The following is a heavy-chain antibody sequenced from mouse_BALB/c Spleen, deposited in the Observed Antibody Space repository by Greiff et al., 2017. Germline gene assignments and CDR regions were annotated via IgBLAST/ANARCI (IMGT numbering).Heavy chain of an antibody. CDR1: GYTFSSYW. V-gene: IGHV1-9*01. D-gene: IGHD2-4*01. Sequence: LEESGAELMKPGASVKISCKATGYTFSSYWIEWVKQRPGHGLEWIGEILPGSGSTNYNEKFKGKATFTADTSSNTAYMQLSSLTSEDSAVYYCARGDYDYVYAMDDWGQGTSVTVSS. CDR2: ILPGSGST. CDR3: ARGDYDYVYAMDD. J-gene: IGHJ4*01.